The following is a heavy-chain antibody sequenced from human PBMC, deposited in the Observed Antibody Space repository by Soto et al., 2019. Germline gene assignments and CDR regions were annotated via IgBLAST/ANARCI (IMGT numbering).Heavy chain of an antibody. D-gene: IGHD2-2*01. CDR2: IYPGDSDT. Sequence: PGESLKLSCKGSGYSFTSYWIGWVRQMPGKGLEWMGIIYPGDSDTRYSPSFQGQVTISADKSISTAYLQWSSLKASDTAMYYCARQPAAEWNWFDPWGQGTLVTVSS. CDR1: GYSFTSYW. CDR3: ARQPAAEWNWFDP. J-gene: IGHJ5*02. V-gene: IGHV5-51*01.